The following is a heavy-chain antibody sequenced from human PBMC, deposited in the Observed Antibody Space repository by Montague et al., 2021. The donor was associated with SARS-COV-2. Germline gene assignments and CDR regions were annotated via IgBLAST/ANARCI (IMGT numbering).Heavy chain of an antibody. CDR1: GGSFSGYY. V-gene: IGHV4-34*01. J-gene: IGHJ4*02. Sequence: SETLSLTCAVYGGSFSGYYWSWIRQPPGKGPEWIGEINHSGSTNYNPSXXSRVTISVDTSKNQFSLKLSSVTAADTAVYYCARMRAVLLWFGESTYFDYWGQGTLVTVSS. CDR3: ARMRAVLLWFGESTYFDY. D-gene: IGHD3-10*01. CDR2: INHSGST.